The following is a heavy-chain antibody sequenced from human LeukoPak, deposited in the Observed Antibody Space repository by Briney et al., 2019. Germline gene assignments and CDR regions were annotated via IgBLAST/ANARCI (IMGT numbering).Heavy chain of an antibody. CDR2: IYYSGST. CDR3: AGGLYCSSTSCSRMYYFDY. J-gene: IGHJ4*02. Sequence: SQTLSLTCTVSGGSISSSSYYWGWIRQPPGKGLECIGSIYYSGSTYYNPSLKSRVTISVDTSKNQFSLKLSSVTAADTVVYYCAGGLYCSSTSCSRMYYFDYWGQGTLVTVSS. D-gene: IGHD2-2*01. CDR1: GGSISSSSYY. V-gene: IGHV4-39*07.